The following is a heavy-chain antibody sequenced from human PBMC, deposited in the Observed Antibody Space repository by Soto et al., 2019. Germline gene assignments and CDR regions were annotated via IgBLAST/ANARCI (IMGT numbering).Heavy chain of an antibody. Sequence: ASVKVSCKASRYSFTTYAPHWVRQAPGQRLEWMGWINAGNGDTKYSEKFQGRVTITRDTSANTAYMELSSLRSEDTSVYYCARDPGTGAALRAYHFDYWCQGTLVSVSS. J-gene: IGHJ4*02. V-gene: IGHV1-3*01. CDR1: RYSFTTYA. D-gene: IGHD1-1*01. CDR2: INAGNGDT. CDR3: ARDPGTGAALRAYHFDY.